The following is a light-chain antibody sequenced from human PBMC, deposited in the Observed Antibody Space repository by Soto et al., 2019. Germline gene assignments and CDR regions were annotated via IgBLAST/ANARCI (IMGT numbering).Light chain of an antibody. CDR3: SSYAGSALV. CDR2: EVS. J-gene: IGLJ1*01. CDR1: SSDVGGYNS. Sequence: QSVLTQPPSASGSPGQSVTISCTGSSSDVGGYNSVSWYQQHPGKAPKLMIYEVSKRPSGVPDRFSGSKSDNPACLTVSGLQAEDEGDYYCSSYAGSALVFGTGTKVTVL. V-gene: IGLV2-8*01.